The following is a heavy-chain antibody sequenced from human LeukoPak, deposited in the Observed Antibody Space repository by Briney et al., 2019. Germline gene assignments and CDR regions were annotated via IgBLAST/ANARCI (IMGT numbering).Heavy chain of an antibody. Sequence: KPSETLSLTCTVSGGSISSYYWSWIRQPAGKGLEWIGRIYTSGSTNYNPSPKSRVTMSVDTSKNQFSLKLSSVTAADTAVYYCARDVSYDSSGYYWYFDLWGRGTLVTVSS. CDR3: ARDVSYDSSGYYWYFDL. D-gene: IGHD3-22*01. J-gene: IGHJ2*01. CDR1: GGSISSYY. CDR2: IYTSGST. V-gene: IGHV4-4*07.